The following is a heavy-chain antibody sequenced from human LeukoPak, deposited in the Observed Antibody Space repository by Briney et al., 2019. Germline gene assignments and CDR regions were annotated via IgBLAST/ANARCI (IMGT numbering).Heavy chain of an antibody. Sequence: GGSLRLSCAASGFTFSSYGMHWVRQAPGKGLEWVAFIRYDGSNKYYPDSVKGRFTISRDNSKNTLYLQMNSLRAEDTAVYYCAKDHAYYDFWSGYLNWFDPWGQGTLVTVSS. J-gene: IGHJ5*02. V-gene: IGHV3-30*02. D-gene: IGHD3-3*01. CDR1: GFTFSSYG. CDR2: IRYDGSNK. CDR3: AKDHAYYDFWSGYLNWFDP.